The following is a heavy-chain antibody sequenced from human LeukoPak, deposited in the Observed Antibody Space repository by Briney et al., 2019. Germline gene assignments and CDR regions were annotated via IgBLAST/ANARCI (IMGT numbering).Heavy chain of an antibody. CDR3: ARGGSSWYPFVFDY. D-gene: IGHD6-13*01. J-gene: IGHJ4*02. V-gene: IGHV4-59*01. CDR2: IYYSGST. Sequence: PSETLSLTCTVSGGSISSYYWSWIRQPPGKGLEWIGYIYYSGSTNYNPSLKSRVTISVDTSKNQFSLKLSSVTAADTAVYYRARGGSSWYPFVFDYWGQGTLVTVSS. CDR1: GGSISSYY.